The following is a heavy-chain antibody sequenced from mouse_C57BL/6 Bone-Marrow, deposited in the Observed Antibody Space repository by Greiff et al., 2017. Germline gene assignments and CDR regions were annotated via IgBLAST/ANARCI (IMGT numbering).Heavy chain of an antibody. J-gene: IGHJ4*01. CDR1: GFTFNTYA. Sequence: EVQLMESGGGLVQPKGSLKLSCAASGFTFNTYAMHWVRQAPGKGFEWVARIRSKSSNSATYYADSVKDRFTISRDASQSMLDQQMNNLKTEETAMYYGVTGNYYGRSRYYAMDYWGQGTSVTVSS. D-gene: IGHD1-1*01. CDR3: VTGNYYGRSRYYAMDY. CDR2: IRSKSSNSAT. V-gene: IGHV10-3*01.